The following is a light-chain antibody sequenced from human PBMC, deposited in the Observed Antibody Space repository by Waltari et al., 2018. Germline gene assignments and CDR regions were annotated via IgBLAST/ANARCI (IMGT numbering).Light chain of an antibody. CDR3: QQYVTTPSLT. J-gene: IGKJ4*01. Sequence: DIQMTQSPSTLSASVGDRVTITCRASQSIGSLLAWYQQKPGKAPKLLIYDASSLESGVPSRFSGSGSGTEFTLTINSLQAEDVAIYYCQQYVTTPSLTFGGGTKVEL. CDR1: QSIGSL. V-gene: IGKV1-5*01. CDR2: DAS.